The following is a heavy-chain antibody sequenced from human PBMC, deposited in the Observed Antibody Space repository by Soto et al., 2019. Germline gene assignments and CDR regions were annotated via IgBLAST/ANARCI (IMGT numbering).Heavy chain of an antibody. CDR3: TTDRDPFLGYCSSTSCYVGY. D-gene: IGHD2-2*01. V-gene: IGHV3-15*07. CDR2: IKSNTDGETT. CDR1: SFTFSNAR. J-gene: IGHJ4*02. Sequence: GSLRLSCAASSFTFSNARMNWVRQAPGKGLEWVGRIKSNTDGETTDYAAPVKGRFTISRDDSKNTLYLQMNSLKTEDTAMYYCTTDRDPFLGYCSSTSCYVGYWGQGTLVTVSS.